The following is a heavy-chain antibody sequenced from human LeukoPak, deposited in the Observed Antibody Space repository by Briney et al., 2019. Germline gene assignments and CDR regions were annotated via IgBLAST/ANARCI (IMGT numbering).Heavy chain of an antibody. CDR3: AELGITMIGGV. V-gene: IGHV3-23*01. J-gene: IGHJ6*04. D-gene: IGHD3-10*02. CDR1: GFTFSRYG. Sequence: GGSLRLSCAASGFTFSRYGISWVRQAPGEGLEWGSGISGSGGSTYYAASVKGRFTISRDNSKNTLYLQMNSLRAEDTAVYYCAELGITMIGGVWGKGTTVTISS. CDR2: ISGSGGST.